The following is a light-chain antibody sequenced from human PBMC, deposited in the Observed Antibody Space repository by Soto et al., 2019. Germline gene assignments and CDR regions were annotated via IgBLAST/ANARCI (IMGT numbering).Light chain of an antibody. CDR1: QSISNH. V-gene: IGKV1-39*01. Sequence: DIQMTQSPSSLSASVEDRVIITCRASQSISNHLNWYQQKPGKAPKLLIFAASSLQSGVPSRFSGNRSGSDLTLTISSLQPEDFATYYYQQSYSSPPTFGQGTKVDI. CDR3: QQSYSSPPT. CDR2: AAS. J-gene: IGKJ1*01.